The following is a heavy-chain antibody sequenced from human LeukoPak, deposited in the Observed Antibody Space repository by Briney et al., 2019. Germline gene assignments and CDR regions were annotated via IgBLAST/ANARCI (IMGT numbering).Heavy chain of an antibody. CDR1: GFTFDTYW. Sequence: GGSLRLSCAASGFTFDTYWMHWVRQAPGKGLVWVSRINSDGSSTSYADSVKGRFTISRDNAKNTLYLQMNSLRAEDTAVYYCARDRRSGDSYFDYWGQGTLVTVSS. J-gene: IGHJ4*02. D-gene: IGHD7-27*01. CDR2: INSDGSST. CDR3: ARDRRSGDSYFDY. V-gene: IGHV3-74*01.